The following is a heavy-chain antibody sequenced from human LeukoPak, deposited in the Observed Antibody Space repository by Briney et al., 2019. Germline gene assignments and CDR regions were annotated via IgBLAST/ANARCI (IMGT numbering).Heavy chain of an antibody. CDR3: AKDISYSISWYGDY. J-gene: IGHJ4*02. V-gene: IGHV3-21*04. CDR1: GFTFSSYT. CDR2: ISSSSSSI. D-gene: IGHD6-13*01. Sequence: PGGSLRLSCAGSGFTFSSYTMNWVRQAPGRGLEWVSSISSSSSSIYYADSVKGRFTISRDNSKNTLYLQMNSLRAEDTAVYYCAKDISYSISWYGDYWGQGTLVTVSS.